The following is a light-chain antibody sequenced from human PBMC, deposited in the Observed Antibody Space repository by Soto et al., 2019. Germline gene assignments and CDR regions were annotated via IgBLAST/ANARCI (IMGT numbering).Light chain of an antibody. V-gene: IGKV4-1*01. CDR3: QQYSDTPRT. CDR2: WAS. CDR1: QGVLYTCNNKNY. J-gene: IGKJ1*01. Sequence: DIVMTQSPDSLAVSLGERATINCKSSQGVLYTCNNKNYLAWYQQKPGQPPKLLIYWASTRESGVPDRFSGSGSGTDFTLTISSLHAEDVAVYYCQQYSDTPRTFGQGTKVEI.